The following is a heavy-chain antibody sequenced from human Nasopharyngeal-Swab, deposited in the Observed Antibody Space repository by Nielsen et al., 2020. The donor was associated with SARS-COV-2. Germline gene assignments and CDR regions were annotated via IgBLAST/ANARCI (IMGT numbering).Heavy chain of an antibody. CDR3: ARGGGSGSYYNDDAFDI. J-gene: IGHJ3*02. D-gene: IGHD3-10*01. CDR2: IYCSGST. Sequence: WIRQPPGKGLEWIGYIYCSGSTNYNPSLKSRVTISVDTSKNQFSLKLSSVTAADTAVYYCARGGGSGSYYNDDAFDIWGQGTMVTDSS. V-gene: IGHV4-59*01.